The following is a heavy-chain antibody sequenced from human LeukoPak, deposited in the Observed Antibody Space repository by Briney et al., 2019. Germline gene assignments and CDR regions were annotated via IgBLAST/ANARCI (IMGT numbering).Heavy chain of an antibody. CDR1: GYTFTGYY. D-gene: IGHD5-12*01. J-gene: IGHJ4*02. Sequence: ASVKVSCKASGYTFTGYYMHWVRQAPGQGLECMGRINPNSGGTNYAQKFQGGVTMTRDTSISTAYMELSRLRSDDTAVYYCARDLDRGYSGDYWGQGTLVTVSS. V-gene: IGHV1-2*06. CDR3: ARDLDRGYSGDY. CDR2: INPNSGGT.